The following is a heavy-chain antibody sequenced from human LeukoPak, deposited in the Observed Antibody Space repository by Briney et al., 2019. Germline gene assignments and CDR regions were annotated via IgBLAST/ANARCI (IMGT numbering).Heavy chain of an antibody. Sequence: ASVKVSCKASGYTFTGYYMHWVRQAPGQGLEWMGWINPNSGGTNYAQKFQGRVTMTRDTSISTAYMELSRLRSDDTAVYYCARGFNWNYDYYYMDVWGKGTTVTVSS. D-gene: IGHD1-20*01. CDR3: ARGFNWNYDYYYMDV. CDR1: GYTFTGYY. CDR2: INPNSGGT. V-gene: IGHV1-2*02. J-gene: IGHJ6*03.